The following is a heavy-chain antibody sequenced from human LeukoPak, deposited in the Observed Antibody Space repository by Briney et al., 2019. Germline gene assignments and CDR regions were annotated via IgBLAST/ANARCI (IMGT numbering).Heavy chain of an antibody. CDR3: ARTTPNWGIFDY. CDR2: IYYSGST. Sequence: PSETLSLTRTVSGGSVSSGSYYWSWIRQPPGKGLEWIGYIYYSGSTNYNPSLKSRVTISVDTSKNQFSLKLSSVTAADTAVYYCARTTPNWGIFDYWGQGTLVTVSS. J-gene: IGHJ4*02. CDR1: GGSVSSGSYY. V-gene: IGHV4-61*01. D-gene: IGHD7-27*01.